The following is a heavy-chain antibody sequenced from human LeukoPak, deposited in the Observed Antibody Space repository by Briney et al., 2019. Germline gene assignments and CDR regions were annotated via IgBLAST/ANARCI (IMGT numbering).Heavy chain of an antibody. V-gene: IGHV3-30*01. Sequence: PGGSLRLSCAASGFTFSSYAMHWVRQAPGKGLEWVAVISYDGSNKYYADSVKGRFTISRDNSKNTLYLQMNSLRAEDTAVYYCARVYSSSVPFDYWGQGTLVTVSS. CDR1: GFTFSSYA. J-gene: IGHJ4*02. D-gene: IGHD6-6*01. CDR2: ISYDGSNK. CDR3: ARVYSSSVPFDY.